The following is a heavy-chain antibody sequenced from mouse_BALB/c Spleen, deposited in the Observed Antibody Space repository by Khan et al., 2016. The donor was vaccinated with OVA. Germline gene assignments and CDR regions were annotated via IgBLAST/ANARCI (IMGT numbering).Heavy chain of an antibody. Sequence: DVQLQESGPGLVKPSQSLSLTCTVTGYSITSGYGWNWLRQFPGNKLEWMGYISYSGSNNYNPSLKSRISITRDTSKNQFFLQLNSETTEDTATYYCARTARIKYWGQGTTLTVSS. CDR2: ISYSGSN. J-gene: IGHJ2*01. V-gene: IGHV3-2*02. CDR3: ARTARIKY. D-gene: IGHD1-2*01. CDR1: GYSITSGYG.